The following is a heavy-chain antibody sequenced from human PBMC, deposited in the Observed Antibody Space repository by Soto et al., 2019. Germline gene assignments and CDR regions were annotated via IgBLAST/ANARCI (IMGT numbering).Heavy chain of an antibody. CDR2: ISSSGSTI. CDR3: ARDAPFRYCSGGSCSQHFDY. Sequence: PGGSLRLSCAASGFTFSDYYMSWIRQAPGKGLEWVSYISSSGSTIYYADSVKGRFTISRDNAKNSLYLQMNSLRAEDTAVYYCARDAPFRYCSGGSCSQHFDYWGQGTLVTVS. V-gene: IGHV3-11*01. D-gene: IGHD2-15*01. CDR1: GFTFSDYY. J-gene: IGHJ4*02.